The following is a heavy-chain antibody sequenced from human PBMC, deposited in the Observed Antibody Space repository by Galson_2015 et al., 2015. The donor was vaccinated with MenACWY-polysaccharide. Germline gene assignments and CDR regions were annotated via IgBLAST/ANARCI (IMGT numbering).Heavy chain of an antibody. V-gene: IGHV3-21*01. CDR2: ISSSSSYI. J-gene: IGHJ6*02. Sequence: SLRLSCAASGFTFSSYSMNWVRQAPGKGLEWASSISSSSSYIYYADSVKGRFTISRDNAKNSLYLQMNSLRAEDTAVYYCARGGYCSSTSCYVVLTKNYGMDVWGQGTTVTASS. D-gene: IGHD2-2*01. CDR3: ARGGYCSSTSCYVVLTKNYGMDV. CDR1: GFTFSSYS.